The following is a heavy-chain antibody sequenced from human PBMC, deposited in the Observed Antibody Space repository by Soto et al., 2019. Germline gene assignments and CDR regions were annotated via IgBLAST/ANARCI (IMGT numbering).Heavy chain of an antibody. V-gene: IGHV1-46*02. Sequence: QVQLVQSGAEVRKPGASVKVSCRPSGYTFNTYYLHWLRQAPGQALEWMGVIHPSGGGTTYAQKFLRRVTVPXAXSXXTVFMELSSLRSDDTAVYYCARGGHIAVVTASFDNWGQGNLVTVSS. CDR3: ARGGHIAVVTASFDN. D-gene: IGHD2-21*02. J-gene: IGHJ4*02. CDR2: IHPSGGGT. CDR1: GYTFNTYY.